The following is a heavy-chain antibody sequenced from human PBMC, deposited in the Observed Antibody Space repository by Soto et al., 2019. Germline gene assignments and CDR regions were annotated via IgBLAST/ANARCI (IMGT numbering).Heavy chain of an antibody. D-gene: IGHD4-17*01. CDR3: AGDKEGYGDHFDY. J-gene: IGHJ4*02. CDR1: GGSISSGGYY. V-gene: IGHV4-31*03. Sequence: SETLSLTCTVSGGSISSGGYYWSWIRQHPGKGLEWIGYIYYSGSTYYNPSLKSRVTISVDTSKNQFSLKLSSVTAADTAVYYCAGDKEGYGDHFDYWGQGTLVTVSS. CDR2: IYYSGST.